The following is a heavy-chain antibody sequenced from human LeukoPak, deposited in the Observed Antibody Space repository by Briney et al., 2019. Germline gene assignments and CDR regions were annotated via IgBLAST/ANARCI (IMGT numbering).Heavy chain of an antibody. CDR1: GGSISSSSYY. D-gene: IGHD3-22*01. Sequence: RSSETLSLTCTVSGGSISSSSYYWGWIRQPPGKGLEWIGSIYYSGSTYYNPSLKSRVTISVDTSKNQFSLKLSSVTAADTAVYYCARGAYYYDSSGYYPVAFDIWGQGTMVTVSS. CDR3: ARGAYYYDSSGYYPVAFDI. J-gene: IGHJ3*02. CDR2: IYYSGST. V-gene: IGHV4-39*07.